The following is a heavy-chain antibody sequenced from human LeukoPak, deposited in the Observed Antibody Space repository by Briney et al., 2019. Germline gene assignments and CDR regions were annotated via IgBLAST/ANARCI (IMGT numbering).Heavy chain of an antibody. J-gene: IGHJ4*02. V-gene: IGHV3-7*05. CDR1: GFTFRSYW. CDR3: ANFPSCTSTSCYAFFDY. D-gene: IGHD2-2*01. Sequence: GGSLRLSSAASGFTFRSYWMSWVRQAPGKGLEWVANIKQDESEKYYVDSVKGRFTISRDNADNSLYLQMSSLRAEDTDVYYCANFPSCTSTSCYAFFDYWGQGTLVTVSS. CDR2: IKQDESEK.